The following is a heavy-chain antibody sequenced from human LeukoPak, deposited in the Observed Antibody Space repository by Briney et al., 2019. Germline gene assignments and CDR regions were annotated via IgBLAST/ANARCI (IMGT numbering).Heavy chain of an antibody. V-gene: IGHV4-59*11. Sequence: SETLSLTCTVSGGSISSHYWSWTRQPPGKGLEWIGYIYYSGSTNYNPSLKSRVTISVDTSKNQFSLKLSSVTAADTAVYYCARDRYCSSTSCYVAFDIWGQGTMVTVSS. CDR1: GGSISSHY. CDR2: IYYSGST. D-gene: IGHD2-2*01. CDR3: ARDRYCSSTSCYVAFDI. J-gene: IGHJ3*02.